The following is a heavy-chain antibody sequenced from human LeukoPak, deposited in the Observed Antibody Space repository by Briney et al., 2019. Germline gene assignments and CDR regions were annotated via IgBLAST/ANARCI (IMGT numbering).Heavy chain of an antibody. Sequence: GSSVKVSCKASGGTFSSYAISCVRQAPRQGLEWMGRIIPIFGTANYAQKFQGRVTITTDESTSTAYMELSSLRSEDTAVYYCARAADSSSWTHFDYWGQGTLVTVSS. J-gene: IGHJ4*02. CDR3: ARAADSSSWTHFDY. CDR1: GGTFSSYA. CDR2: IIPIFGTA. V-gene: IGHV1-69*05. D-gene: IGHD6-13*01.